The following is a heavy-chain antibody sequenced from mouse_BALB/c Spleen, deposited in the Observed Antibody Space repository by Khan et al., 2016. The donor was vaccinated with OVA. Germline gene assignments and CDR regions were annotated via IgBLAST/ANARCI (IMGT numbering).Heavy chain of an antibody. CDR2: MWIGGSA. V-gene: IGHV2-6-4*01. J-gene: IGHJ1*01. CDR3: ARNRDGGSYWYFDV. D-gene: IGHD3-3*01. CDR1: GFSLSRYS. Sequence: QVQLQQSGPGLVAPSQSLSISCTVSGFSLSRYSVHWLRQPPGKGLEWLGIMWIGGSADYNSALKSRLSISKDNSKSQVFLTMNSLQTDDTAMYYCARNRDGGSYWYFDVWGAGTTVTVSS.